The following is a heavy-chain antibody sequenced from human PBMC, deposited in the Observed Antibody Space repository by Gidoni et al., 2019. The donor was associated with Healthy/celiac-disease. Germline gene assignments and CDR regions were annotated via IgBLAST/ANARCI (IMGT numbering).Heavy chain of an antibody. D-gene: IGHD3-22*01. CDR3: ARGLSYYDSSGYYYVPDAFDI. CDR1: GGSISSGGYY. J-gene: IGHJ3*02. Sequence: QVQLQESGPGLVKPSQTLSLTCTVSGGSISSGGYYWSWIRQHPGKGLEWIGYIHYSGSTYYNPSLKSRVTISVDTSKNQFSLKLSTVTAADTAVYYCARGLSYYDSSGYYYVPDAFDIWGQGTMVTVSS. V-gene: IGHV4-31*03. CDR2: IHYSGST.